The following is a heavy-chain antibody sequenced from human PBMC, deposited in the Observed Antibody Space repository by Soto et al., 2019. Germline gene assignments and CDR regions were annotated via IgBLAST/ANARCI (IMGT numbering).Heavy chain of an antibody. Sequence: QVPLVQSGAEVKKPGASVKVSCKASGYTFTSYGISWVRQAPGQGLEWMGWISAYNGNTNYAQKLQGRVTMTTDTFTSTAYMEPRSLRSDDTAVYCYARTLETYYDILTGLDYRGVDYWGRGSLVTVCS. CDR3: ARTLETYYDILTGLDYRGVDY. J-gene: IGHJ4*02. CDR1: GYTFTSYG. D-gene: IGHD3-9*01. CDR2: ISAYNGNT. V-gene: IGHV1-18*01.